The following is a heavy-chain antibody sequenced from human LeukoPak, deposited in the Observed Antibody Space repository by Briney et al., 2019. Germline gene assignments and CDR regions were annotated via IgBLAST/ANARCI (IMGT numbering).Heavy chain of an antibody. J-gene: IGHJ4*02. D-gene: IGHD2-21*01. CDR1: GFTFSSYT. CDR3: ARNRISDY. Sequence: GGSLRLSCAASGFTFSSYTMHWVRQAPGKGLEWVAIMSYDGSNKYYADSVKGRFTISSDNSKNTLYLQMNSLKADDTAMYYCARNRISDYWGQGTLVTVSS. CDR2: MSYDGSNK. V-gene: IGHV3-30*04.